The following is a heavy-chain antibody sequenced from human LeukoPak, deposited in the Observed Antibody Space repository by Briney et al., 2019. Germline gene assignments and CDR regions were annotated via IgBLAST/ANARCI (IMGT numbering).Heavy chain of an antibody. D-gene: IGHD4-11*01. Sequence: PSETLSLTCTVSGGSISSYYWSWIRQPPGKGLEWIGYIYYSGSTNYNPSLKSRVTISVDTSKNQFSLKLSSVTAADTAVYYCARHSFYSNRLHWGQGTLVTVSS. CDR3: ARHSFYSNRLH. CDR1: GGSISSYY. CDR2: IYYSGST. V-gene: IGHV4-59*08. J-gene: IGHJ4*02.